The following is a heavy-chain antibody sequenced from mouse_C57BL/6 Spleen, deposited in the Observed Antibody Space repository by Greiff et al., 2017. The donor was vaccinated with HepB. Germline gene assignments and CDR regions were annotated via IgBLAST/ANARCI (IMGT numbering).Heavy chain of an antibody. CDR1: GYTFTSYW. CDR2: IHPSDSDT. J-gene: IGHJ3*01. D-gene: IGHD2-4*01. V-gene: IGHV1-74*01. Sequence: QVQLKQPGAELVKPGASVKVSCKASGYTFTSYWIHWVKQRPGQGLEWIGRIHPSDSDTNYNQKFKGKATLTVDKSSSTAYMQLSSLTSEDSAVYYCAISYYDYDEKDEIAYWGQGTLVTVSA. CDR3: AISYYDYDEKDEIAY.